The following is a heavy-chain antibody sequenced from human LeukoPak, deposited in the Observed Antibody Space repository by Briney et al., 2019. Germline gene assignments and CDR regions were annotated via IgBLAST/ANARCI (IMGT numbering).Heavy chain of an antibody. CDR2: IYSGGST. J-gene: IGHJ4*02. Sequence: GGSLRLSCAASGFSVRSQYMSWVRQAPGKGLEWVSVIYSGGSTYYADSVRGRLTISRDNSKNTLYLQMNSLRAEDTAVYYCAGRPHGDHPYFDYWGQGTLVTVSP. V-gene: IGHV3-53*01. CDR3: AGRPHGDHPYFDY. CDR1: GFSVRSQY. D-gene: IGHD4-17*01.